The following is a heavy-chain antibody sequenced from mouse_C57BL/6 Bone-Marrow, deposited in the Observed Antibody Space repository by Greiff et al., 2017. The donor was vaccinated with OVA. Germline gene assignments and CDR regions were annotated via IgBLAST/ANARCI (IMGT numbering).Heavy chain of an antibody. CDR2: IYPGSGST. CDR1: GYTFTSYW. D-gene: IGHD2-4*01. CDR3: ARDPYDHDGACFAY. J-gene: IGHJ3*01. V-gene: IGHV1-55*01. Sequence: QVQLQQPGAELVKPGASVKMSCKASGYTFTSYWITWVKQRPGQGLEWIGDIYPGSGSTNYNEKFKSKATLTVDTSSSTAYMQLSSLTSEDSAVYYCARDPYDHDGACFAYWGQGTLVTVSA.